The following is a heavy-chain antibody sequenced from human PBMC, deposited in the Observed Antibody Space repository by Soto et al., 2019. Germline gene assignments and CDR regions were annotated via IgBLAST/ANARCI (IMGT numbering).Heavy chain of an antibody. J-gene: IGHJ3*02. CDR3: GGDSSGYYYPDVFDI. D-gene: IGHD3-22*01. CDR2: ITGSGGST. CDR1: GFTFSSYA. V-gene: IGHV3-23*01. Sequence: PGGSLRLSCAASGFTFSSYAMTWVRQAPGEGLEWVSAITGSGGSTNYVDSVKGRFTISRDNSKNSLYLQMNSLRDEDTAVYYCGGDSSGYYYPDVFDIWGQGTMVTVSS.